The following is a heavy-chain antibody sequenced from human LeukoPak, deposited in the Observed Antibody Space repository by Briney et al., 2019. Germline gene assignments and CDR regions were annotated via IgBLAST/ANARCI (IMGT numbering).Heavy chain of an antibody. CDR3: ARAAPQYYYYYGMDV. Sequence: PGRSLRLSCAASGFTFSSYGMHWVRQAPGKGLEWVAVISYDGSNKYYADSVKGRFTISRDNSKNTLYLQMNSLRAEDTAVYYCARAAPQYYYYYGMDVWGQGTTVTVSS. CDR1: GFTFSSYG. J-gene: IGHJ6*02. V-gene: IGHV3-30*19. CDR2: ISYDGSNK.